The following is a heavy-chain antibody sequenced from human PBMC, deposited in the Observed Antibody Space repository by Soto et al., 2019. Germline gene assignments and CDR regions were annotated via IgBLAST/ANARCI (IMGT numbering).Heavy chain of an antibody. V-gene: IGHV4-31*03. Sequence: SEPLSLTCTVSGCSISSGGYYWSWIRQHPGKGLEWIGYVYYSGSTYYNQSLKSRVTISVDTSKNQFSLKLSSVTAADTAVYHCARRYGYAFDIWGQGTMVT. CDR1: GCSISSGGYY. J-gene: IGHJ3*02. D-gene: IGHD4-17*01. CDR3: ARRYGYAFDI. CDR2: VYYSGST.